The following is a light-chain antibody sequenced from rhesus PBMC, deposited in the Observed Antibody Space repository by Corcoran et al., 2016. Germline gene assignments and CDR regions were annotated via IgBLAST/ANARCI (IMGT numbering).Light chain of an antibody. CDR1: QSISSW. V-gene: IGKV1-22*01. Sequence: DIQMTQSPSSLSAPVVDTATITCPASQSISSWFAWYQQKPGKAPKLLMHKASSLQSGVPSSFSGSGAVTDCTLAISSLQYEDFATYYCQQYSRSPLTFGGGTKVEVK. CDR2: KAS. J-gene: IGKJ4*01. CDR3: QQYSRSPLT.